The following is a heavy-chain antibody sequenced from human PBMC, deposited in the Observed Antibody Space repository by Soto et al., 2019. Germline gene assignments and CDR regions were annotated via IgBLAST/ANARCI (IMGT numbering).Heavy chain of an antibody. V-gene: IGHV3-23*01. CDR1: GFSFGSYA. Sequence: PGGSLRLSCAASGFSFGSYALSWVRQAPGKGLEWVSTISGSDGKTLYADSVKGRFSISRDTSQSTLYLQMNGLRADDTAMYYCARWSYLDYWGQGARVTVSS. D-gene: IGHD3-3*01. CDR2: ISGSDGKT. CDR3: ARWSYLDY. J-gene: IGHJ4*02.